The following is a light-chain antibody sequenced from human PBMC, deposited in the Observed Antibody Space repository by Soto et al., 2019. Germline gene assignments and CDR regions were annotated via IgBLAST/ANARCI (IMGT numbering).Light chain of an antibody. J-gene: IGLJ2*01. CDR2: GVT. CDR3: CSYTGTSILV. Sequence: QSALTQPRSVSGSPGQSVTISCTGTSSDVGAYNYVSWYQQHPGKAPKLIIYGVTERPSGVLDRFSGSKSGNTASLTISGLQAEDEADYYCCSYTGTSILVFGGGTQLTVL. V-gene: IGLV2-11*01. CDR1: SSDVGAYNY.